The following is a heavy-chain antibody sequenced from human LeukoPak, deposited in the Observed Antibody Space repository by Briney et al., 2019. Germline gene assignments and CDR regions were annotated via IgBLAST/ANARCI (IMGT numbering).Heavy chain of an antibody. CDR1: GFTFSSYG. Sequence: GRSLRLSCAASGFTFSSYGMHWVRQAPGKGLEWVAVISSDGRNTYYAGSVKGRFTISRDNSKNTLYLQMNSLRGEDTAVYYCAKPVSVDTAMVPCDYWGQGTLVTVSS. V-gene: IGHV3-30*18. CDR3: AKPVSVDTAMVPCDY. CDR2: ISSDGRNT. D-gene: IGHD5-18*01. J-gene: IGHJ4*02.